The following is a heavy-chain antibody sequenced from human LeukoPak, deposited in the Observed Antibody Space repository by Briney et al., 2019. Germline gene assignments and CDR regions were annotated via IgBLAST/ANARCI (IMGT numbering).Heavy chain of an antibody. J-gene: IGHJ4*02. CDR3: AKDFSSSGYYSPPDY. V-gene: IGHV3-66*01. Sequence: GGSLRLSCAASGFTVSSNYMSWVRQAPGKGLEWVSVIYSGGSTYYADSVKGRFTISRDNSKNTLYLQMNSLRAEDTAVYYCAKDFSSSGYYSPPDYWGQGTLVTVSS. D-gene: IGHD3-22*01. CDR1: GFTVSSNY. CDR2: IYSGGST.